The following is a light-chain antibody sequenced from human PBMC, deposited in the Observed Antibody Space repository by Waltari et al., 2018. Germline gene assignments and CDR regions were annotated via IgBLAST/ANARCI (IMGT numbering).Light chain of an antibody. CDR3: QKYGSLPAT. Sequence: EVVLTQSPGTLSLSPGERATLSCRASQSVSSTLAWYQQKPGQAPRLLIYDASSRATGIPDRFSGGGSGTDFSLTISRLEPEDFAVYYCQKYGSLPATFGQGTKVEIK. CDR2: DAS. CDR1: QSVSST. J-gene: IGKJ1*01. V-gene: IGKV3-20*01.